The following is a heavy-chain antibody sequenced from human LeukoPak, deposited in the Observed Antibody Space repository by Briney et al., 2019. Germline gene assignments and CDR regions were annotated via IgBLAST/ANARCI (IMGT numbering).Heavy chain of an antibody. CDR1: GFTFSTYW. D-gene: IGHD1-26*01. J-gene: IGHJ4*02. Sequence: GGSLRLSCAASGFTFSTYWMSWVRQAPGKGLEWVANIKRDGSGRYYVDSVKGRFTISRDNAKNSLYLQMNSLRAEDTAVYYCARVGGSYIIDYWGQGTLVTVSS. CDR3: ARVGGSYIIDY. CDR2: IKRDGSGR. V-gene: IGHV3-7*03.